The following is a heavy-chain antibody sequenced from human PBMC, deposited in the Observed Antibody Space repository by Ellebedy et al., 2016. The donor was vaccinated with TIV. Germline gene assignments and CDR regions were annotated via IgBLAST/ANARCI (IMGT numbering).Heavy chain of an antibody. Sequence: SETLSLTCTVSGGSISGSTYYWGWIRQPPGEGLEWIGTIYSSGSTYYNPSLKSRVTISVDTSNNQFPLKLSSVTAADTAVYYCARNLVIFTFEKWYFDLWGRGTLVTVSS. V-gene: IGHV4-39*01. J-gene: IGHJ2*01. CDR2: IYSSGST. D-gene: IGHD3/OR15-3a*01. CDR1: GGSISGSTYY. CDR3: ARNLVIFTFEKWYFDL.